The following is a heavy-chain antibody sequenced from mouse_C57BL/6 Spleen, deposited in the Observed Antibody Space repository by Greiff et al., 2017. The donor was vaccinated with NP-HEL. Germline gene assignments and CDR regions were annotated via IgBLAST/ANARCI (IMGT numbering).Heavy chain of an antibody. D-gene: IGHD2-3*01. CDR2: IRSKSNNYAT. J-gene: IGHJ4*01. Sequence: GGGLVQPKGSLKLSCAASGFSFNTYAMNWVRQAPGKGLEWVARIRSKSNNYATYYDDSVKDRFTIARDDADSMLFLQMNNLQTEDTAMYYCVRSNDGYLHYYAMDYWGQGTSVTVSS. V-gene: IGHV10-1*01. CDR1: GFSFNTYA. CDR3: VRSNDGYLHYYAMDY.